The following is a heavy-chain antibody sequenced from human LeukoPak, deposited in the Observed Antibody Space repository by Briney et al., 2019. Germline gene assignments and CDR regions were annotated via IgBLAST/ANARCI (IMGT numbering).Heavy chain of an antibody. CDR1: GFTFSSYG. V-gene: IGHV3-33*01. J-gene: IGHJ4*02. D-gene: IGHD6-13*01. Sequence: GGSLRLSCAASGFTFSSYGIHWVRQAPGKGLEWVAVVWYDGINKYYADSVKGRFTISRDSSKNTLYLQMNSLRDEDTAVYYCARGQQLAGTAFDYWGQGTLVTVSS. CDR2: VWYDGINK. CDR3: ARGQQLAGTAFDY.